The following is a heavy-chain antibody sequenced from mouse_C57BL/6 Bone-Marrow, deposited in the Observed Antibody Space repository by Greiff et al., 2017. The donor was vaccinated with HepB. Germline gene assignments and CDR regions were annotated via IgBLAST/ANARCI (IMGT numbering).Heavy chain of an antibody. CDR3: ARRIYYYGSSYKDYFDY. CDR2: IYPRSGNT. CDR1: GYTFTSYG. D-gene: IGHD1-1*01. V-gene: IGHV1-81*01. J-gene: IGHJ2*01. Sequence: VQLQQSGAELARPGASVKLSCKASGYTFTSYGISWVKQRTGQGLEWIGEIYPRSGNTYYNEKFKGKATLTADKSSSTAYMELRSLTSEDSAVYCCARRIYYYGSSYKDYFDYWGQGTTLTVSS.